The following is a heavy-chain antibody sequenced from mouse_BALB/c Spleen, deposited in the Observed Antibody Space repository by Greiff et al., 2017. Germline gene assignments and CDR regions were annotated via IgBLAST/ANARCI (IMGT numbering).Heavy chain of an antibody. CDR1: GYTFTSYW. D-gene: IGHD3-1*01. CDR2: IDPSDSYT. V-gene: IGHV1-69*02. J-gene: IGHJ3*01. Sequence: QVQLQQSGAELVKPGASVKLSCKASGYTFTSYWMHWVKQRPGQGLEWIGEIDPSDSYTNYNQKFKGKATLTVDKSSSTAYMQLSSLTSEDSAVYYCARIGDRFAYWGQGTLVTVSA. CDR3: ARIGDRFAY.